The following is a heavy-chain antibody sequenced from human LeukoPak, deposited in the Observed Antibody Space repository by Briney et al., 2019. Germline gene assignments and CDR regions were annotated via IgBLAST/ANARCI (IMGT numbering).Heavy chain of an antibody. V-gene: IGHV3-23*01. J-gene: IGHJ4*02. CDR3: AKGGIVSVSPFFDY. D-gene: IGHD1-26*01. CDR2: ISGSGGST. CDR1: GFTFSSYA. Sequence: PGGSLRLSCAASGFTFSSYAMSWVRQAPGKGLEWVSVISGSGGSTYYADSVKGRFTISRDNSKNTLYLQMNSLRAEDTAVYYCAKGGIVSVSPFFDYWGQGTLVTVSS.